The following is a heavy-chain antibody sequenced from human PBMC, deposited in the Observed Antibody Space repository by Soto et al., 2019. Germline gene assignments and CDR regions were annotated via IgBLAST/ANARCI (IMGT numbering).Heavy chain of an antibody. J-gene: IGHJ4*02. CDR3: ARDMSGGSSWYEFDS. CDR1: GASIRSSY. Sequence: SETLSLTCTISGASIRSSYWSWVRQPPGRGLEWIGYVYYTGTTNSNPSLKSRVTISADTSKNLFSLKVVSVTPADTAVYFCARDMSGGSSWYEFDSWGPGTLVTISS. V-gene: IGHV4-59*01. CDR2: VYYTGTT. D-gene: IGHD6-13*01.